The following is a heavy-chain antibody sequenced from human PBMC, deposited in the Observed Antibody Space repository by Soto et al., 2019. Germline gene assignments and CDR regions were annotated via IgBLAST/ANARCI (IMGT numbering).Heavy chain of an antibody. CDR3: LRNTGVLLYLGGVSPCYEAMDI. V-gene: IGHV3-74*01. J-gene: IGHJ6*02. CDR1: GFTFSSYW. Sequence: QTVGSLRLACAASGFTFSSYWMHWVSQAPGKGVVWVSRTNRDGNFTSCADSVKGRCTIPRDDARDPLYLQMSSRRGEDTDVYCWLRNTGVLLYLGGVSPCYEAMDIWGQGTKVTASS. D-gene: IGHD3-3*01. CDR2: TNRDGNFT.